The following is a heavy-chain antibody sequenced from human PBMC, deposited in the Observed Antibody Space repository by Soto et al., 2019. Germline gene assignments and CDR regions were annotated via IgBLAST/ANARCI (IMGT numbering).Heavy chain of an antibody. CDR3: AKNSGWFNT. Sequence: PGGSLRLSCAASGFTLRSHTMNWVRQAPGKGLEWVSSISSGGDYKYYADSVKGRFTISRDNSMNTVYLQMNSLRADDTALYYCAKNSGWFNTWGQGALVTSPQ. D-gene: IGHD3-10*01. CDR2: ISSGGDYK. V-gene: IGHV3-23*01. J-gene: IGHJ5*02. CDR1: GFTLRSHT.